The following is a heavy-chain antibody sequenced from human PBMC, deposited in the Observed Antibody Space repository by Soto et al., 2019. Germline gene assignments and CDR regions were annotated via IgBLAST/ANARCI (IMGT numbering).Heavy chain of an antibody. J-gene: IGHJ4*02. Sequence: SETLSLTCTVSGGSISSSSYYWGWIRQPPGKGLEWIGYIYYSGSTNYNPSLKSRVTISVDTSKNQFSLKLSSVTAADTAVYYCARWPQLEPRFDYWGQGTLVTVSS. CDR1: GGSISSSSYY. CDR3: ARWPQLEPRFDY. V-gene: IGHV4-61*05. CDR2: IYYSGST. D-gene: IGHD1-1*01.